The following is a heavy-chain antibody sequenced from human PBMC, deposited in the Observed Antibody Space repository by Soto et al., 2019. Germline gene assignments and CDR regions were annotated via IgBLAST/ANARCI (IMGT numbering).Heavy chain of an antibody. D-gene: IGHD5-18*01. J-gene: IGHJ4*02. CDR2: IIPMFGTA. CDR3: ASGIQLWLRRINSGYSG. V-gene: IGHV1-69*12. Sequence: QVQLVQSGAEVKKPESSVKVSCKAPGGTFSTYAISWVRQAPGQGLEWMGGIIPMFGTANYAQRFQDRVTITADESTNTVDMELSSLSSEDTAVYFCASGIQLWLRRINSGYSGWGQGTLVTVSS. CDR1: GGTFSTYA.